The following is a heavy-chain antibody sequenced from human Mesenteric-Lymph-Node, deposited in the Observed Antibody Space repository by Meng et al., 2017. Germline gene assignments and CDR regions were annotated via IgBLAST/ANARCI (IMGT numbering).Heavy chain of an antibody. CDR1: GGSFSDYY. D-gene: IGHD2-2*01. V-gene: IGHV4-34*01. CDR2: ITNRGSA. J-gene: IGHJ4*02. CDR3: SRGGYCSSTSCPRPLY. Sequence: QVQLQQWCTGLLKPSETLSIPCAVYGGSFSDYYWSWIRQSPGKGLEWIGEITNRGSANYNPSLKSRVTISVDTSKNQLSLKLSSVTAADTAVYYCSRGGYCSSTSCPRPLYWGQGTLVTVSS.